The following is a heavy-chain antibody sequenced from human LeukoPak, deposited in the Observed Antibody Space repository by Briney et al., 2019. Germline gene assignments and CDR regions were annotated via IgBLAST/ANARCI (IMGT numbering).Heavy chain of an antibody. Sequence: GGSLRLSCAASGFTLSGYTLNCVRQAPGKGLEWVSYISRTSDIVSYADSVRGRFTISRDNAKNSLYLQMSSLRAEDTAVYYCARDYVYAFDTWGQGTMLTVSS. CDR1: GFTLSGYT. D-gene: IGHD3-16*01. J-gene: IGHJ3*02. V-gene: IGHV3-48*01. CDR3: ARDYVYAFDT. CDR2: ISRTSDIV.